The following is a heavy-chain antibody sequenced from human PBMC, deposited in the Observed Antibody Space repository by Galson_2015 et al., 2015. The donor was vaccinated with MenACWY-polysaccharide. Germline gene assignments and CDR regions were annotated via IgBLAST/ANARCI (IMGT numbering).Heavy chain of an antibody. CDR3: ATDSSRLLVGAPVSRFEY. J-gene: IGHJ4*02. V-gene: IGHV3-30*02. D-gene: IGHD1-26*01. CDR1: GFIFSNYG. CDR2: VPDDGSNE. Sequence: SLRLSCAASGFIFSNYGMHWVRQAPGNGLEWVSFVPDDGSNEYYADSVRGRFIFSRDNSKNTVSLEMNSLRPEDTAVYYCATDSSRLLVGAPVSRFEYWGQGTLVTVSS.